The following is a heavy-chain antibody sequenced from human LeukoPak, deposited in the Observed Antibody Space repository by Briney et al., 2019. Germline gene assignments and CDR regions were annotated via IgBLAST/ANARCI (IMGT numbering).Heavy chain of an antibody. CDR3: ARDPAKGAATYFDY. V-gene: IGHV3-30*04. Sequence: GGSLRLSCTASGFPFSNYAMNWVRQTPGKGLEWVALISFDGGKIYYADSVKGRFTISRDNSKNTLFLQINSLTVEDAAVYYCARDPAKGAATYFDYWGQGTLVTVSS. CDR1: GFPFSNYA. CDR2: ISFDGGKI. D-gene: IGHD2-15*01. J-gene: IGHJ4*02.